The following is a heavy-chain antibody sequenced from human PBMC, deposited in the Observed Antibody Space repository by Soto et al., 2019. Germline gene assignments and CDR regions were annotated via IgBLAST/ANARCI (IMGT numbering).Heavy chain of an antibody. Sequence: ASVKVSCKASGYNISSYDIIWVRQAAGQGLEWMGWMDPNRGHSDSVQNFRGRVTMTTNISASTAYMELSSLTSDDTAVFFCATGRLEVAAAVYWGQGTLVTVSS. J-gene: IGHJ4*02. CDR3: ATGRLEVAAAVY. V-gene: IGHV1-8*01. D-gene: IGHD6-19*01. CDR2: MDPNRGHS. CDR1: GYNISSYD.